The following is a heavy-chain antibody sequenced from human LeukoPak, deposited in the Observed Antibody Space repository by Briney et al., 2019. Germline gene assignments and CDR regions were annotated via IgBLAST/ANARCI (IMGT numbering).Heavy chain of an antibody. CDR3: ARGLRRLIAAAGQNNWFDP. Sequence: SETLSLTCTVSGGSISSYYWSWIRQPAGKGLEWIGRIYTSGSTNYNPSLKSRVTISVDTSKNQFSLKLSSVTAADTAVYYCARGLRRLIAAAGQNNWFDPWGQGTLVTDSS. J-gene: IGHJ5*02. V-gene: IGHV4-4*07. D-gene: IGHD6-13*01. CDR2: IYTSGST. CDR1: GGSISSYY.